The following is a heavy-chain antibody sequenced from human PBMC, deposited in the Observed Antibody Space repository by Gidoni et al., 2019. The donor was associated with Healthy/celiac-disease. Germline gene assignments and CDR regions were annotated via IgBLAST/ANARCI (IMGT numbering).Heavy chain of an antibody. D-gene: IGHD7-27*01. J-gene: IGHJ4*02. V-gene: IGHV2-26*01. CDR1: GFSLSNARMG. CDR2: IFSNDEK. CDR3: ARITKLGNREVGPFDY. Sequence: QVTLKESGPVLVKPTETLTLTCTVSGFSLSNARMGVSWIRQPPGKALEGLAHIFSNDEKSYRTTLKRRLTISKDTSKSQVVLTMTNMDPVDTTTYYCARITKLGNREVGPFDYWGQGTLVTVSS.